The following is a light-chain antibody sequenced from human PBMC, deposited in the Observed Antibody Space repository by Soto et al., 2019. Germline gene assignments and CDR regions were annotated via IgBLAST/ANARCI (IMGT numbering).Light chain of an antibody. CDR1: QIVSSN. V-gene: IGKV3-15*01. CDR3: QQYNVWPLT. Sequence: EIVMTQSPATLSVSPGESATLSCRASQIVSSNLAWYQQKPGQTPKLLIYVASTRATGIPARFSGSGSGTEFTLTISSLQSEDFAVYYCQQYNVWPLTFGGGTKVEFK. CDR2: VAS. J-gene: IGKJ4*01.